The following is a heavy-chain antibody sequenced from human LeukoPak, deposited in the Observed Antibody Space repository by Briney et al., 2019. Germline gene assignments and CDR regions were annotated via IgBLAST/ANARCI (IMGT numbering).Heavy chain of an antibody. CDR3: TRVGQSYSTSGQALDH. D-gene: IGHD2-8*01. J-gene: IGHJ4*02. CDR1: GGTFSSYA. Sequence: SCKASGGTFSSYAISWVRQAPGKGLEWISYISGSADTAYYADSVKGRFTMSRDNARNSLYLQMNSLGAEDTAVYYCTRVGQSYSTSGQALDHWGQGTLVTVSS. CDR2: ISGSADTA. V-gene: IGHV3-48*03.